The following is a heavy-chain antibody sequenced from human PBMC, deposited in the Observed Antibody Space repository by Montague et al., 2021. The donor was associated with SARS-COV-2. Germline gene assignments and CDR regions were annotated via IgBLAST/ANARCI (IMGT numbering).Heavy chain of an antibody. CDR2: VIHSGTT. Sequence: SETLSLTCHVYGASFSGYYWSWVRQSPGKGMEWNGEVIHSGTTNYNPSLKGSVTISIDSSNDRFSLRLTSLTAADTGVYYCASGEFFYYGSGNYYRSALDDWGQGTTVTVSS. CDR3: ASGEFFYYGSGNYYRSALDD. D-gene: IGHD3-10*01. V-gene: IGHV4-34*12. J-gene: IGHJ6*02. CDR1: GASFSGYY.